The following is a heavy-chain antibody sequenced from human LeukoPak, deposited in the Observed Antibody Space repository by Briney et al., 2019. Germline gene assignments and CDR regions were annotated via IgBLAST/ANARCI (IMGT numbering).Heavy chain of an antibody. D-gene: IGHD3-10*01. CDR2: INPNSGGT. V-gene: IGHV1-2*06. CDR1: GYTFACYY. CDR3: ARGFNYYFDY. J-gene: IGHJ4*02. Sequence: ASVKVSCKASGYTFACYYMHWVRQAPGQGLEWMGRINPNSGGTNYAQKFQGRVTMTRDTSISTAYMELSRLRSDDTAVYYCARGFNYYFDYWGQGTLVTVSS.